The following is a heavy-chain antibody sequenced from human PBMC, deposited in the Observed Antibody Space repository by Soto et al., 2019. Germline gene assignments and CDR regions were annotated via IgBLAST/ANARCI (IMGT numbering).Heavy chain of an antibody. CDR1: GGSISSSSYY. CDR2: IYYSGST. CDR3: ARAGSYGSYYYYYYGMDV. V-gene: IGHV4-39*01. Sequence: PSETLSLTCTVSGGSISSSSYYWGWIRQPPGKGLEWIGSIYYSGSTYYNPSLKSRVTISVDTSKNQFSLKLSSVTAADTAVYYCARAGSYGSYYYYYYGMDVWGQGTTVTVSS. D-gene: IGHD5-18*01. J-gene: IGHJ6*02.